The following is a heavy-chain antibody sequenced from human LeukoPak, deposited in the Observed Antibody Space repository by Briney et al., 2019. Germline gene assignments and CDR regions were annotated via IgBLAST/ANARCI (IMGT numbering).Heavy chain of an antibody. D-gene: IGHD3-22*01. J-gene: IGHJ4*02. V-gene: IGHV4-39*07. CDR2: VYYTGTT. CDR3: ANSDSSGYYVDY. CDR1: GGSISSTSYY. Sequence: PSETLSLTCNVSGGSISSTSYYWGWIRQPPEKGLEWLGNVYYTGTTYYNPSLKSRVTISVDTSNNQFSLKLSSVTAADTAVYYCANSDSSGYYVDYWGQGTLVTVSS.